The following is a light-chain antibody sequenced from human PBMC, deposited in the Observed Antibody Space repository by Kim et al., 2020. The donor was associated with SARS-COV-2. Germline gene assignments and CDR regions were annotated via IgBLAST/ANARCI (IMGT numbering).Light chain of an antibody. V-gene: IGLV2-14*02. CDR3: AAWDDSLSGWV. CDR2: EVT. Sequence: QSALTQPASVSGSPGQSITISCTGTSSDVGSYNLVSWYQQHPGKAPKVMIYEVTKRPSGVSNRFSGSKSGTSASLAISGLRSEDEADYYCAAWDDSLSGWVFGGGTQLTVL. CDR1: SSDVGSYNL. J-gene: IGLJ3*02.